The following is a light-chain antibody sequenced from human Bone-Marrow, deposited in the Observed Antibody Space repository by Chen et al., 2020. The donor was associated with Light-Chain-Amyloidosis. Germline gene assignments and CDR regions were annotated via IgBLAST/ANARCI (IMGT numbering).Light chain of an antibody. CDR3: QVWDRSSDRPV. CDR2: DDS. V-gene: IGLV3-21*02. J-gene: IGLJ3*02. Sequence: SYVLTQPSSGSVAPGQKATIACGGNNIGSTSVHWYQQTPGQAPLLVVYDDSDRPSGIPERLSGSNSGNTATLTISRVEAGDEADYYCQVWDRSSDRPVFGGGTKLTVL. CDR1: NIGSTS.